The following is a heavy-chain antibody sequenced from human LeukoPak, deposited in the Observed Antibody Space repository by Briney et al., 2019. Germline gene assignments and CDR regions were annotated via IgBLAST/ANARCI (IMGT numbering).Heavy chain of an antibody. J-gene: IGHJ4*02. CDR2: IKEDGSEK. CDR3: ARSTHSSSDY. Sequence: GGSLRLSCAASGFSFSDYHMSWIRQAPGKGLEWVAHIKEDGSEKLYVDSVRGRFTISRDNAKNSLYLQMNSLRAEDTAVYYCARSTHSSSDYWGQGTRVTVSS. V-gene: IGHV3-7*05. CDR1: GFSFSDYH.